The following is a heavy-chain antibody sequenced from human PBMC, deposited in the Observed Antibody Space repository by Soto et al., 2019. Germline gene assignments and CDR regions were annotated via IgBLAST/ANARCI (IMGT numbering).Heavy chain of an antibody. Sequence: PGGSLRLSCAASGFTFSSYAMSWVRQTPGKGLXXXSGVLGGGGSTFYAXSXKGRFTISRDNSKNMLYVQMNSLRAEDTAIYYCARKGPPRDAFDIWG. CDR1: GFTFSSYA. CDR3: ARKGPPRDAFDI. V-gene: IGHV3-23*01. J-gene: IGHJ3*02. CDR2: VLGGGGST.